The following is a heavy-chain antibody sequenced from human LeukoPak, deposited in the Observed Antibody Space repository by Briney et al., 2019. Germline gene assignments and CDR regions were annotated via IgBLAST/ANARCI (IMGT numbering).Heavy chain of an antibody. D-gene: IGHD3-9*01. CDR2: FDPEDGET. CDR3: ATYTLRYFDWSHRQSYYFDY. Sequence: HWVRQAPGKGLEWMGGFDPEDGETIYAQKFQGRVTMTEDTSTDTAYMELSSLRSEDTAVYYCATYTLRYFDWSHRQSYYFDYWGQGTLVTVSS. J-gene: IGHJ4*02. V-gene: IGHV1-24*01.